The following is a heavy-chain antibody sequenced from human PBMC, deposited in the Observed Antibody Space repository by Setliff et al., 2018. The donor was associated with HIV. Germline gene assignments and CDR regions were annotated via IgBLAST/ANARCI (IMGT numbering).Heavy chain of an antibody. CDR1: GFTFTTYA. CDR3: ARDIGNVWHNWFDP. Sequence: ASVKVSCKASGFTFTTYAVHWVRQAPGQRPEWMGWINAANGKTRYSQKFQGRVTITRDTSANTAYMELSSLKSEDTAVYYCARDIGNVWHNWFDPWGQGTLVTVSS. V-gene: IGHV1-3*01. CDR2: INAANGKT. D-gene: IGHD3-16*02. J-gene: IGHJ5*02.